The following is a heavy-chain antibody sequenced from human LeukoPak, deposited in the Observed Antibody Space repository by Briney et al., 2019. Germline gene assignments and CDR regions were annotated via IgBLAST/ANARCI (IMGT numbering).Heavy chain of an antibody. D-gene: IGHD3-10*01. V-gene: IGHV4-39*01. J-gene: IGHJ4*02. Sequence: NPSETLSLTCTVSGGSISSHYYWIWIRQPPGKGLEWIGSIYYSGSTYYNPSLKSRVTISVDTSKNQFSLKMNSLTAAETAVYYCARQYGSGSSYTPVVDLWGQGTLVTVSS. CDR3: ARQYGSGSSYTPVVDL. CDR1: GGSISSHYY. CDR2: IYYSGST.